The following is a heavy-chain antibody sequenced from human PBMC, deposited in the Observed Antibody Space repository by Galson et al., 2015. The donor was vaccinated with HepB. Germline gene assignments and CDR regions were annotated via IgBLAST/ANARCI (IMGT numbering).Heavy chain of an antibody. V-gene: IGHV3-30*02. CDR3: AKKFGSGSYYNAYFDY. J-gene: IGHJ4*02. CDR1: GFTFSNYG. CDR2: IRYDGSNK. D-gene: IGHD3-10*01. Sequence: SLRLSCAASGFTFSNYGMHWVRQAPGKGLEWVAFIRYDGSNKYYADSVKGRFTISRDNSKNTLYLQMNSLRAEDTAVYYCAKKFGSGSYYNAYFDYWGQGTLVTASS.